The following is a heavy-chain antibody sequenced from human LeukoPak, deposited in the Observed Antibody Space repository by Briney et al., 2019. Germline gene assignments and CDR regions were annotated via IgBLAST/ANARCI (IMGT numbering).Heavy chain of an antibody. D-gene: IGHD3-10*01. CDR1: GGSISSGSYY. V-gene: IGHV4-61*02. J-gene: IGHJ6*03. CDR2: IYTSGST. CDR3: ARDFEGTMVRGVSIGYYYYMDV. Sequence: SETLSLTCTVSGGSISSGSYYWSWIRQPAGKGLEWIGRIYTSGSTNYNPSLKSRVTISVDTSKNQFSLKLSSVTAADTAVYYCARDFEGTMVRGVSIGYYYYMDVWGKGTTVTISS.